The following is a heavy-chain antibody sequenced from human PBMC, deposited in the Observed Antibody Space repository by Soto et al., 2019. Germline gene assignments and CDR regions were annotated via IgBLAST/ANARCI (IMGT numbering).Heavy chain of an antibody. D-gene: IGHD3-3*01. V-gene: IGHV2-5*01. Sequence: QITLNESGHTLVKPTHTLTLTGTFSGFSLSTSGVGVGWIRQPPGKALEWLALIYWNDDKRYSPSLKSRLTITKDTSKNQADHTLTNMEPVDTAKYYCSHSGVCYDFWSGPNNWFDPWGQGTLVTVSS. CDR1: GFSLSTSGVG. J-gene: IGHJ5*02. CDR2: IYWNDDK. CDR3: SHSGVCYDFWSGPNNWFDP.